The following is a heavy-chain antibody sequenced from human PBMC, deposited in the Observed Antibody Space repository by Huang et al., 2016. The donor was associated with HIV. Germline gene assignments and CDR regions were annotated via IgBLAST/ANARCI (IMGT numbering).Heavy chain of an antibody. Sequence: EVQLVESGGGLVKPGGSLRLSCAASGFGFSSFNINWVRQAPGKGLEWVSSITSRGDIYYDDSVKGRFTISRDNAKNSLSLQMNSLRAEDTAVYFCVRDSPTDRPTRGDFDYWGQGTLVIVSS. CDR3: VRDSPTDRPTRGDFDY. CDR1: GFGFSSFN. D-gene: IGHD1-26*01. J-gene: IGHJ4*02. CDR2: ITSRGDI. V-gene: IGHV3-21*02.